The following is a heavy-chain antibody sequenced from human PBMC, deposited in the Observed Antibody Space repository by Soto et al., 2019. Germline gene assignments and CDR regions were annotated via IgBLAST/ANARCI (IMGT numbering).Heavy chain of an antibody. CDR3: ARGRVGATRGARLAS. V-gene: IGHV4-34*01. D-gene: IGHD1-26*01. Sequence: SETLSLTFAVYGGSFRGFYWTWIRQSPGKGLEWSAEMNHGGTANYKPSLKSRVIQSVDTSKNQFSLSLTSVTAADTAVYFCARGRVGATRGARLASWGQGVLVTSPQ. J-gene: IGHJ4*02. CDR2: MNHGGTA. CDR1: GGSFRGFY.